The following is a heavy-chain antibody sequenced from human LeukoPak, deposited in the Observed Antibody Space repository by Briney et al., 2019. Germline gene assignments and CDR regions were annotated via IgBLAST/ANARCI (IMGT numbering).Heavy chain of an antibody. V-gene: IGHV3-9*01. Sequence: QPGGSLRLSCAASGFTFDDYAMHWVRQAPGKGLEWVSGISWNSGSIGYADPVKGRFTISRDNAKNSLYLQMNSLRAEDTAVYYCARDRVVRLHAFDIWGQGTMVTVSS. J-gene: IGHJ3*02. CDR2: ISWNSGSI. D-gene: IGHD2-21*01. CDR1: GFTFDDYA. CDR3: ARDRVVRLHAFDI.